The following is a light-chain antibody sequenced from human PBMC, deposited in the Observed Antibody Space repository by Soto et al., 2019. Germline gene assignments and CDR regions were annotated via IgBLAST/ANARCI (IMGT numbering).Light chain of an antibody. J-gene: IGKJ1*01. CDR3: HQHSNGPPWT. CDR2: DAS. CDR1: QSVSSC. V-gene: IGKV3-11*01. Sequence: IVLTQSPDTLSLSPGHRATLSCKASQSVSSCLACYQQKPGQAPRLLLYDASKRATASPPRFSGSGSTTDFTLTISSLEHEDFAVYYCHQHSNGPPWTFGQGTKVDIK.